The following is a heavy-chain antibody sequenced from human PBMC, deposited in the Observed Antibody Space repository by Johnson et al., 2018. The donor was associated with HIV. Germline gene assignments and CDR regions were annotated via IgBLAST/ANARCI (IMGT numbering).Heavy chain of an antibody. CDR2: IYSGGDT. D-gene: IGHD2-21*01. CDR3: ARGGPFHAFDI. V-gene: IGHV3-66*01. Sequence: VQLVESGGGLVKPGGSLRLSCAASRFTFSDYYMSWIRQTPGKGLEWISVIYSGGDTYYADSVRGRFTISRDNAKNTLFLQMNSLRAEDTAMYFCARGGPFHAFDIWGHGTTVTVSS. CDR1: RFTFSDYY. J-gene: IGHJ3*02.